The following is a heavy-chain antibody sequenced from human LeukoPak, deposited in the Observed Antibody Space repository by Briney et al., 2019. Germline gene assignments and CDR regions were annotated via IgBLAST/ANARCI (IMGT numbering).Heavy chain of an antibody. CDR3: ARDRSPLLTGYYSYYYYYGMDV. Sequence: PGRSLRLSCAASGFTFSSYAMHWVRQAPGKGLEWVAVISYDGSNKYYADSVKGRFTISRDNSKNTLYLQMNSLRAEDTAVYYCARDRSPLLTGYYSYYYYYGMDVWGQGTTVTVSS. J-gene: IGHJ6*02. V-gene: IGHV3-30-3*01. CDR2: ISYDGSNK. D-gene: IGHD3-9*01. CDR1: GFTFSSYA.